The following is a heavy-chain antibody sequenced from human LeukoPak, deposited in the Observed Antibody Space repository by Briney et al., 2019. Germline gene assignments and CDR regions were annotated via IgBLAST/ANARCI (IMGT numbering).Heavy chain of an antibody. CDR1: GFTFSSYA. Sequence: GGSLRLSCAASGFTFSSYAMSWVRQAPGKGLEWVSAISGSGGSTYYADSVKGRFTISRDNSKNTLYLQMNSLRAEDTAVYYCARAPDVVVTAFDYWGQGTLVTVSS. D-gene: IGHD2-21*02. J-gene: IGHJ4*02. V-gene: IGHV3-23*01. CDR2: ISGSGGST. CDR3: ARAPDVVVTAFDY.